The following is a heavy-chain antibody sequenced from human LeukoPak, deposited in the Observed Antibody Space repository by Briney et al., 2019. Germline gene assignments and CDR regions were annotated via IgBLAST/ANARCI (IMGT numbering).Heavy chain of an antibody. CDR3: AKSRDGYNNYQFDY. Sequence: PSETLSLTCTVSGGYISSYYWMWIRQPPGKGLEWIGFIYYCGSTNYNPSLKSRVTISVDTSKNQFSLKLSSVTAADMGVYYCAKSRDGYNNYQFDYWGQGTLVTVSS. D-gene: IGHD5-24*01. J-gene: IGHJ4*02. CDR1: GGYISSYY. V-gene: IGHV4-59*08. CDR2: IYYCGST.